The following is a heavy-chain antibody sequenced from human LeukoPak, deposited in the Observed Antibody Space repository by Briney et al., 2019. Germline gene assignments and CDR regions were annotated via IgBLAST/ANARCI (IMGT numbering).Heavy chain of an antibody. Sequence: ASVKVSCKASGYTFTSYYMHWVRQDPGQGLEWMGIINPSGGSTSYAQKFQGRVTMTRDMSTSTVYMELSSLRSEDTAVYYCARDGFPLGSGWYSDYWGQGTLVTVSS. J-gene: IGHJ4*02. D-gene: IGHD6-19*01. V-gene: IGHV1-46*01. CDR1: GYTFTSYY. CDR2: INPSGGST. CDR3: ARDGFPLGSGWYSDY.